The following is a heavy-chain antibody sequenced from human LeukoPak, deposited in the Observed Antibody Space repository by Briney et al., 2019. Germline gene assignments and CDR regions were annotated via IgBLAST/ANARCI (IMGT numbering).Heavy chain of an antibody. V-gene: IGHV4-59*08. CDR1: GASISSYY. Sequence: PSETLSLTCTVSGASISSYYWSWIRQPPGKGLEWIGYIYYSGSTNYNPSLKSRVTISVDTSKNQFSLKLSSVTASDTAVYYCARQGWFGELLSPLDYWGQGTLVTVSS. CDR2: IYYSGST. D-gene: IGHD3-10*01. CDR3: ARQGWFGELLSPLDY. J-gene: IGHJ4*02.